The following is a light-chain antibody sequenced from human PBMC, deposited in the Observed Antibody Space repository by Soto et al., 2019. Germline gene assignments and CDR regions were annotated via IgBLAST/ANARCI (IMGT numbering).Light chain of an antibody. CDR1: SSDVGTYNY. CDR3: SSYTSSSTYV. V-gene: IGLV2-11*01. CDR2: DVS. J-gene: IGLJ1*01. Sequence: QSVLTQPRSVSGPPGQSVSISCSGTSSDVGTYNYVSWYQQHPGKAPKLMIYDVSKRPSGVPDRFSGSKSGNTASLTISGLQAEDEADYYCSSYTSSSTYVFGTGTKV.